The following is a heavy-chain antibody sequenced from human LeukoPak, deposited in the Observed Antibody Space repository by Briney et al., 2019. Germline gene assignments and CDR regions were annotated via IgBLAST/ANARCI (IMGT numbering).Heavy chain of an antibody. Sequence: ASVKVSCKPSGHTFTGYYMHWVRQAPGQGLEWMGWINPNSGGTNYAQKFQGWVTMTRDTSISTAYMELSRLRSDDTAVYYCARDRYRCSSTSCYGYYYYGMDVWGQGTTVTVSS. V-gene: IGHV1-2*04. D-gene: IGHD2-2*01. CDR3: ARDRYRCSSTSCYGYYYYGMDV. CDR1: GHTFTGYY. J-gene: IGHJ6*02. CDR2: INPNSGGT.